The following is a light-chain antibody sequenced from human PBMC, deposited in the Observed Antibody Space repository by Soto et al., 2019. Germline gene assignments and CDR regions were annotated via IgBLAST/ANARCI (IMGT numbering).Light chain of an antibody. CDR3: KQLKTHPLA. CDR2: EES. V-gene: IGKV1-9*01. J-gene: IGKJ4*01. Sequence: DVGMTQEQSCVSASVGVKVAITCRASQGISSYLAWYQQKPGKPPKLLIYEESTLHSGVPSRFSGCKSGTQSPHTFYTVHPEYCVTYHSKQLKTHPLAFGGGTSVEIK. CDR1: QGISSY.